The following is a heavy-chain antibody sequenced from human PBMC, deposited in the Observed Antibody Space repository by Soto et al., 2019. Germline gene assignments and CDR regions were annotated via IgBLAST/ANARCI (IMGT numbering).Heavy chain of an antibody. CDR3: ARGGYFDSSNYLAY. CDR2: INPGNGNT. CDR1: GYTFTSYG. J-gene: IGHJ4*02. D-gene: IGHD3-22*01. V-gene: IGHV1-3*01. Sequence: ASVKVSCKAFGYTFTSYGINWVRQAPGRGLEWMGWINPGNGNTKYSQQFQGRVIIDRDTSASTAYMELSSLRPEDTAVYYCARGGYFDSSNYLAYWGLGTLVTVSS.